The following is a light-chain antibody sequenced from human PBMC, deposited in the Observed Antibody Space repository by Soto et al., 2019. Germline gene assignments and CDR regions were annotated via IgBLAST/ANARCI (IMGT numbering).Light chain of an antibody. CDR3: HQYNNWPRT. J-gene: IGKJ5*01. CDR1: QSVSTN. CDR2: GAS. V-gene: IGKV3-15*01. Sequence: VMTQSPAMLSVSPGERAALSCRASQSVSTNLAWYQQKPGQAPSLLIYGASTRATGIPARFSGSGSGTEFTLTISSLQSEDFAVYFCHQYNNWPRTFGQGTRLEIK.